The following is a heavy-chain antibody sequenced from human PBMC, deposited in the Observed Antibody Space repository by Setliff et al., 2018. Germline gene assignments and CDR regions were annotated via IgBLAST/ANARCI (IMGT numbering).Heavy chain of an antibody. Sequence: SVKVSCKASGYTFTDFGINWVRQAPGQGLEWMGRIIPVFRTANYAQKFRGRVTITADEVARTAYMELSTLRSEDTAVYYCARLVRYCTRTACQKVAGDESWGQGTLVTVSS. V-gene: IGHV1-69*13. CDR2: IIPVFRTA. CDR3: ARLVRYCTRTACQKVAGDES. J-gene: IGHJ4*02. D-gene: IGHD2-8*01. CDR1: GYTFTDFG.